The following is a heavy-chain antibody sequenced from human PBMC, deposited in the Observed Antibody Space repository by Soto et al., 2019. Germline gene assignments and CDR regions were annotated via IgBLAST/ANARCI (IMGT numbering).Heavy chain of an antibody. D-gene: IGHD3-22*01. Sequence: ASVKVSCKASGYTFTSYGISWVRQAPGQGLEWMGWISAYNGNTNYAQKLQGRVTMTTDTSTSTAYMELRSLRSDDTAVYYCARDPTDSSGFLSSGNWFDPWGQGTLVTVSS. CDR3: ARDPTDSSGFLSSGNWFDP. CDR1: GYTFTSYG. J-gene: IGHJ5*02. V-gene: IGHV1-18*01. CDR2: ISAYNGNT.